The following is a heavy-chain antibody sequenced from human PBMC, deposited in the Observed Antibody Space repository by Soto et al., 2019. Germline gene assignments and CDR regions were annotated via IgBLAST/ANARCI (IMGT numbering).Heavy chain of an antibody. Sequence: QVQLQESGPGLVKPSQTLSLTCTVSGGSMNSGGYCWNWIRQHPGEGLEWIGCISYGGTTSYNPSLESXXTISVDTSKNQFSLKLSSVTAADTAVYYCSRGILVWGQGTLITVSS. CDR3: SRGILV. CDR2: ISYGGTT. D-gene: IGHD2-15*01. CDR1: GGSMNSGGYC. J-gene: IGHJ4*02. V-gene: IGHV4-31*03.